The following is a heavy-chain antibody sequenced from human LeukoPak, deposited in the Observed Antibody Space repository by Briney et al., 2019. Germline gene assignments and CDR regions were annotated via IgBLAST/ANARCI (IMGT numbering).Heavy chain of an antibody. CDR2: MSSSGTT. CDR1: GGSISSGVYY. Sequence: SETLSFTCTVSGGSISSGVYYWSWIRQHPGKGLEWIGYMSSSGTTYYNPSLKSRITTSVDTSKNHFSLNLSPVTAADAAVYYCARDRYDIGYMDVWGKGTTVTVSS. D-gene: IGHD3-9*01. V-gene: IGHV4-31*03. CDR3: ARDRYDIGYMDV. J-gene: IGHJ6*03.